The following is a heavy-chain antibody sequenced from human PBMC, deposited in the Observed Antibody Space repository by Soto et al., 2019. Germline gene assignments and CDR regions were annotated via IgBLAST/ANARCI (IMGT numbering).Heavy chain of an antibody. CDR2: IYYGGSS. CDR3: ARHGSY. J-gene: IGHJ4*01. V-gene: IGHV4-39*01. Sequence: QLQLQESGPGLVKPSETLSLTCTVSGVSIISSSYYWGWFRQPPGKGLEWSGTIYYGGSSYSNPSLKSRVTISLDTSKNQFSLTLTSVPAADTAVYYCARHGSYWGHGTLVTVSS. CDR1: GVSIISSSYY.